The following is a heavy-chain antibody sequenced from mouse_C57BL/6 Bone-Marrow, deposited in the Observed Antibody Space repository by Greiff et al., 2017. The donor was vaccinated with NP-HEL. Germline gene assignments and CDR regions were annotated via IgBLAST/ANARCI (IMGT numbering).Heavy chain of an antibody. Sequence: VQLQQSGPELVKPGASVKIPCKASGYTFTDYNMDWVKQSHGKSLEWIGDINPNNGGTIYNQKFKGKATLTVDKSSSTAYMALRSLTSEDTAVYYCARRGNYGNFDWYFDVWGTGTTVTVSS. V-gene: IGHV1-18*01. J-gene: IGHJ1*03. D-gene: IGHD2-1*01. CDR3: ARRGNYGNFDWYFDV. CDR2: INPNNGGT. CDR1: GYTFTDYN.